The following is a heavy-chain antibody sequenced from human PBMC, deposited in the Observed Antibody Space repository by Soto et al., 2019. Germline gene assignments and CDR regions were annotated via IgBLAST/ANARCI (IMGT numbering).Heavy chain of an antibody. V-gene: IGHV3-30*07. J-gene: IGHJ1*01. Sequence: QVQLVESGGGVVQPGRSLTLSCSASGFPFTSFAFHWVRQAPGKGLECAAMISYDGNNKYYTDSVRGRFSISRDDSKHTVYLQMNSLRPEDTAVYYYVSDAFDYYASATSLVWGQGILVTVSS. CDR1: GFPFTSFA. D-gene: IGHD3-10*01. CDR3: VSDAFDYYASATSLV. CDR2: ISYDGNNK.